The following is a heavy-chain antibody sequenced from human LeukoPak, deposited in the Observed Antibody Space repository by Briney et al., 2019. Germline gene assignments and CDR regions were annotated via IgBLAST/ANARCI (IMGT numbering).Heavy chain of an antibody. CDR3: ARVNYYGSGGQFDY. CDR2: IHYSGST. V-gene: IGHV4-59*01. CDR1: GFTFSSYA. Sequence: GSLRLSCAASGFTFSSYAMHWVRQAPGKGLEWIGYIHYSGSTNYNPSLKSRVTISVDTSKNQFSLKLSSVTAADTAVYYCARVNYYGSGGQFDYWGQGTLVTVSS. J-gene: IGHJ4*02. D-gene: IGHD3-10*01.